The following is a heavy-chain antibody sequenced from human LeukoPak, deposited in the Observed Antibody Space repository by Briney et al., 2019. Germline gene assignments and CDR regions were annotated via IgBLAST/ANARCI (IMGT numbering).Heavy chain of an antibody. CDR1: GFTFSSYG. Sequence: GGSLRLSCAASGFTFSSYGMSWVRQAPGKGLEWVSAISGSGGSTYYADSVKGRFTISRDNSKNTLYLQMNSLRAEDTAVYYCAKDRGYYDSSGYSGFDYWGQGTLVTVSS. D-gene: IGHD3-22*01. CDR3: AKDRGYYDSSGYSGFDY. V-gene: IGHV3-23*01. J-gene: IGHJ4*02. CDR2: ISGSGGST.